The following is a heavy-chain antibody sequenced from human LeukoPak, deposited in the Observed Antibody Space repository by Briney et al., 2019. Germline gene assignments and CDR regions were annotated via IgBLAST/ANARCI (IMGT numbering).Heavy chain of an antibody. Sequence: SESLSLTCTVSGGSISSYYWSWIRQPPGKGLEWIGYIYYSGSTNYNPSLKSRVTISVGTSKNQFSLKLSSVTAADTAVYYCAREDINYYDSSGYYFDYWGQGTLVTVSS. J-gene: IGHJ4*02. V-gene: IGHV4-59*01. CDR2: IYYSGST. D-gene: IGHD3-22*01. CDR1: GGSISSYY. CDR3: AREDINYYDSSGYYFDY.